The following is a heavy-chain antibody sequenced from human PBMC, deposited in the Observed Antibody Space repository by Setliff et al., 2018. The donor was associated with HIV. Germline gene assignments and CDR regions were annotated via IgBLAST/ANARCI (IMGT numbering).Heavy chain of an antibody. CDR3: ARDKGYSYGTYGAYDI. CDR2: IYTSGRT. CDR1: GGSISSGNYY. Sequence: SETLSLTCTVSGGSISSGNYYWSWIRQPAGKGLEWIGRIYTSGRTNYNPSLKSRVSISIDTSKNQFSLKLSSVTAADTAVFYCARDKGYSYGTYGAYDIWGQGTMVTVSS. J-gene: IGHJ3*02. D-gene: IGHD5-18*01. V-gene: IGHV4-61*02.